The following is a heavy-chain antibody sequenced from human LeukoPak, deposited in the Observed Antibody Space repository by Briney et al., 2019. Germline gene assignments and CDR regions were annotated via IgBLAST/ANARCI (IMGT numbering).Heavy chain of an antibody. CDR3: ARDIRSNYYDSSGYYPY. CDR1: GFTFSSYA. CDR2: LSGSGTST. D-gene: IGHD3-22*01. J-gene: IGHJ4*02. V-gene: IGHV3-23*01. Sequence: PGGSLRLSCAVSGFTFSSYAMSWVRQAPGKGLEWVSTLSGSGTSTYYADSVKGRFTISRDDSKNTLYLQMNSLRAEDTAVYYCARDIRSNYYDSSGYYPYWGQGTLVTVSS.